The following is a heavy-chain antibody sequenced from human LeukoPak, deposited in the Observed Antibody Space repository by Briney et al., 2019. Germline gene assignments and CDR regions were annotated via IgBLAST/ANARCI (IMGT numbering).Heavy chain of an antibody. CDR3: ARSYSGTNHPFDF. CDR2: IYNSGST. V-gene: IGHV4-59*01. Sequence: SETLSLTCSVSGGSISIYYWNWIRQAPGKGLEWIGYIYNSGSTIYNPSLKSRVTMSVDTSKNQFSLTLRSVSAADTAVYYCARSYSGTNHPFDFWGQGALVTVSS. CDR1: GGSISIYY. J-gene: IGHJ4*02. D-gene: IGHD5-12*01.